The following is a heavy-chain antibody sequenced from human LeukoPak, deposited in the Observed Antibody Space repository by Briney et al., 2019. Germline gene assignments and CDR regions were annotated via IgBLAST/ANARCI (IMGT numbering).Heavy chain of an antibody. V-gene: IGHV3-23*01. CDR3: ARGDNWNDANAFDI. CDR1: GFTFSNYA. J-gene: IGHJ3*02. CDR2: ISGSGGST. D-gene: IGHD1-20*01. Sequence: PSGGSLRLSCAASGFTFSNYAMTWVRQAPGKGLEWVSAISGSGGSTYYADSVKGRFTISRDNAKNSLYLQMNSLRAEDTAVYYCARGDNWNDANAFDIWGQGTMVTVSS.